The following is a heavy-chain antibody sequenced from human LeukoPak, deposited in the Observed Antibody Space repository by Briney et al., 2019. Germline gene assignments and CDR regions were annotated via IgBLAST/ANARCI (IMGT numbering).Heavy chain of an antibody. J-gene: IGHJ4*02. D-gene: IGHD4-23*01. CDR3: ARPSSLYGGTSEDY. CDR2: IYPGNSDT. CDR1: GYSFTDYW. Sequence: PGEYLKISCKASGYSFTDYWIVWVRQMPGKGLEWMGAIYPGNSDTRYSPSLDGQVTISADKSVSTTYLQWSSLQASDTAMYYCARPSSLYGGTSEDYWGQGTLVTVPS. V-gene: IGHV5-51*01.